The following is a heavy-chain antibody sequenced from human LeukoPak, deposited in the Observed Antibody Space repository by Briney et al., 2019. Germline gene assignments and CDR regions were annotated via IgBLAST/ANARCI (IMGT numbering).Heavy chain of an antibody. CDR3: ARAPKRWQQSPRYFDY. J-gene: IGHJ4*02. V-gene: IGHV1-2*02. Sequence: ASVKVSCKASGYTFTGYYMHWVRQAPGQGLEWMGWINPNSGGTNYAQKFQGRVTMTRDTSISTAYMELSRLRSDDTAVYYCARAPKRWQQSPRYFDYWGQGPLVTVSS. CDR1: GYTFTGYY. CDR2: INPNSGGT.